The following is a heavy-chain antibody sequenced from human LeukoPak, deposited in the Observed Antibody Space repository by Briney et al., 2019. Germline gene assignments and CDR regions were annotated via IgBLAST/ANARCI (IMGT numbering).Heavy chain of an antibody. D-gene: IGHD4-17*01. CDR1: GFTVSSNY. Sequence: TGGSLRLSCAASGFTVSSNYMSWVRQAPGKGLEWVSVIYSGGSTYYADSVKGRFTISRDNAKNSLYLQMNSLRAEDTAVYYCARDRRYGDYGDYWGQGTLVTVSS. V-gene: IGHV3-53*01. CDR2: IYSGGST. CDR3: ARDRRYGDYGDY. J-gene: IGHJ4*02.